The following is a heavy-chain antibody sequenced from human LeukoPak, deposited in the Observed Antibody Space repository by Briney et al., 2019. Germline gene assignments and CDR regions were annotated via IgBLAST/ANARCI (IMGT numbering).Heavy chain of an antibody. CDR3: VRGRYSSGWYKENWFDP. V-gene: IGHV1-8*01. J-gene: IGHJ5*02. CDR1: GYTFTSYD. CDR2: MNPNSGNT. Sequence: GASVKVSCKASGYTFTSYDINWVRQATGQGLEWMGWMNPNSGNTGYAQKFQGRVTMTRNTSISTAYMELSSLRSEDTAVYYCVRGRYSSGWYKENWFDPWGQGTLVTVSS. D-gene: IGHD6-19*01.